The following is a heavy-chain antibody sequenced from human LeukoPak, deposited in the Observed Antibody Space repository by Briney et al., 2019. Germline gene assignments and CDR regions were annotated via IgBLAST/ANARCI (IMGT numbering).Heavy chain of an antibody. CDR2: ISSGGNTI. J-gene: IGHJ4*02. CDR3: AREGTATVSFDY. D-gene: IGHD5-18*01. V-gene: IGHV3-48*03. CDR1: GFTFSSYE. Sequence: SGGSLRLSCAASGFTFSSYEMNWVRQAPGKGLEWVSYISSGGNTIYYADSVKGRFTISRDNAKNSLYLQMNSLRAEDTAVYYCAREGTATVSFDYWGQGTLVTVSS.